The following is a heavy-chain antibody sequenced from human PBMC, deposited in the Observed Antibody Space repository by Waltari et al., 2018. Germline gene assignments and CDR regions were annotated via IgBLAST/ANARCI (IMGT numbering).Heavy chain of an antibody. D-gene: IGHD5-12*01. Sequence: GWIRRPPGQGLEWIGTISYNGATYSSPSLRGRLTLSRDTTMNQLSLKLGSVTAADTAVYYCATYIGASVGTAAFDVWGQGTMVTVSS. J-gene: IGHJ3*01. CDR2: ISYNGAT. V-gene: IGHV4-39*01. CDR3: ATYIGASVGTAAFDV.